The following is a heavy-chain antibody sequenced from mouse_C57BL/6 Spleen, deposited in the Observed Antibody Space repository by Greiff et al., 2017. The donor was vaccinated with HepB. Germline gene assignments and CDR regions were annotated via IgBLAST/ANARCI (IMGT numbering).Heavy chain of an antibody. V-gene: IGHV5-6*02. Sequence: EVKLVESGGDLVKPGGSLKLSCAASGFTFSSYGMSWVRQTPDKRLEWVATISSGGSYTYYPDSVKGRFTISRDNAKNTLYLQMSSLKSEDTAMYYCARRVYYSYAMDYWGQGTSVTVSS. D-gene: IGHD2-12*01. CDR2: ISSGGSYT. CDR1: GFTFSSYG. CDR3: ARRVYYSYAMDY. J-gene: IGHJ4*01.